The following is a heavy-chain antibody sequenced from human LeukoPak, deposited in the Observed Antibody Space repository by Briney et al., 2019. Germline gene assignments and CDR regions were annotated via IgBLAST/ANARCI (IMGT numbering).Heavy chain of an antibody. CDR3: ARVINYYGSGSYSAFFDY. CDR2: IYYSGNT. J-gene: IGHJ4*02. D-gene: IGHD3-10*01. V-gene: IGHV4-39*01. CDR1: GVSISSSNSY. Sequence: SETLSLTCTVSGVSISSSNSYWGWIRQPPGKGLERIGSIYYSGNTYYNASLKSQVSISIDTSKNQFSLKLSSVTAADTAVYYCARVINYYGSGSYSAFFDYWGQGTLVTFSS.